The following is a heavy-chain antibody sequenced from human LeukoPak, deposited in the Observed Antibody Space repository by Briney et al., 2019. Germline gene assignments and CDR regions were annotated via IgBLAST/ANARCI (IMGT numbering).Heavy chain of an antibody. CDR2: ISSSSSTI. Sequence: HPGGSLRLSCAASGFTFSSYSMNWVRQAPGKGLEWVSYISSSSSTIYYADSVKGRFTISRDNAKNSLYLQMNSLRAEDTAVYYCARDSIVATIGRNGYYYYGMDVWGQGTTVTVSS. D-gene: IGHD5-12*01. CDR3: ARDSIVATIGRNGYYYYGMDV. CDR1: GFTFSSYS. V-gene: IGHV3-48*01. J-gene: IGHJ6*02.